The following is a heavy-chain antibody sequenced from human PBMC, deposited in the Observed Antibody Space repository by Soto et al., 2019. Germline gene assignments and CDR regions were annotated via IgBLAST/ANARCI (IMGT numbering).Heavy chain of an antibody. V-gene: IGHV4-39*01. CDR2: VYYRGRS. Sequence: SETLSLTCTVSGGSVTNSSYYWGWIRQSPGKGLEWIGSVYYRGRSYSKSSVKSRVTISVDTSKNRFSLSLNSVTASDTAVYFCVSQRTTVPTHAYFDYWGPGALVTVSS. CDR3: VSQRTTVPTHAYFDY. J-gene: IGHJ4*02. CDR1: GGSVTNSSYY. D-gene: IGHD4-17*01.